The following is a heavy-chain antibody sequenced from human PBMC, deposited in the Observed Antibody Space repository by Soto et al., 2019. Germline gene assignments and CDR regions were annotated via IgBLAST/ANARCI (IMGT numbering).Heavy chain of an antibody. Sequence: EVQLVESGGGLVKPGGSLRLSCAASGFIFDIYSMTWVRQAPGKGLEWVSSISSSSSYIYYADSVKGRFTISRDNAQNSLYLKMSSLRADDTAVYYCARDRGAASDIRYYYYGIDVWGQGTTVTVSS. J-gene: IGHJ6*02. CDR3: ARDRGAASDIRYYYYGIDV. D-gene: IGHD3-10*01. CDR2: ISSSSSYI. CDR1: GFIFDIYS. V-gene: IGHV3-21*01.